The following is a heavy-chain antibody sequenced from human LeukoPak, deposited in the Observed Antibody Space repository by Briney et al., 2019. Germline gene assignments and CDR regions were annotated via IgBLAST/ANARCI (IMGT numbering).Heavy chain of an antibody. CDR1: GFTFSSFA. V-gene: IGHV3-23*01. Sequence: GGSLRLSCAASGFTFSSFAMSWVRQAPGKGLEWVSAISDSGGTTYYADSVKGRFTISRDNSKNTLYLQMSSLRAEDTAVYYCAKERGSNLLQFDYRGQGTLVTVSS. D-gene: IGHD3-10*01. CDR3: AKERGSNLLQFDY. J-gene: IGHJ4*02. CDR2: ISDSGGTT.